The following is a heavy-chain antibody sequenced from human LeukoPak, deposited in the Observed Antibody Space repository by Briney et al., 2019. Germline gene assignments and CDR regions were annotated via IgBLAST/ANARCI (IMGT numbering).Heavy chain of an antibody. CDR1: GYTFTGYY. Sequence: ASVKVSCKASGYTFTGYYMHWVRQAPGQGLEWMGWISAYNGNTNYAQKLQGRVTMTTDTSTSTAYMELRGLRSDDTAVYYCARETYYYDSSGYYGYYYGMDVWGQGTTVTVSS. CDR2: ISAYNGNT. V-gene: IGHV1-18*04. CDR3: ARETYYYDSSGYYGYYYGMDV. J-gene: IGHJ6*02. D-gene: IGHD3-22*01.